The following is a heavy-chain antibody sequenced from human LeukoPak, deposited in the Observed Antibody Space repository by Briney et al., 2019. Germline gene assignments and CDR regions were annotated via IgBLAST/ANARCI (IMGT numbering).Heavy chain of an antibody. V-gene: IGHV4-34*01. CDR2: INHSGST. CDR3: ARHGHTYYYGSGRFDP. J-gene: IGHJ5*02. CDR1: GGSFSGYY. D-gene: IGHD3-10*01. Sequence: SETLSLTCAVYGGSFSGYYWSWIRQPPGKGLEWIGEINHSGSTNYNPSLKSRVTISVDTSKNQFSLKLSSVTAADTAVYYCARHGHTYYYGSGRFDPWGQGTLVTVSS.